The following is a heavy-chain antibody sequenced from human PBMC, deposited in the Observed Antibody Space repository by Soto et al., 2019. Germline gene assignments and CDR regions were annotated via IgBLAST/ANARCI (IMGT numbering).Heavy chain of an antibody. CDR3: ARTMTTITNWFDP. D-gene: IGHD5-12*01. J-gene: IGHJ5*02. V-gene: IGHV4-59*08. Sequence: PSETLSLTCTVSGGSISSYYWSWIRQPPGKGLEWIGYIYYSGSTNYNPSLKSRVTISVDTSKNQFSLKLSSVTAADTAVYYCARTMTTITNWFDPWGQGTLVTVSS. CDR2: IYYSGST. CDR1: GGSISSYY.